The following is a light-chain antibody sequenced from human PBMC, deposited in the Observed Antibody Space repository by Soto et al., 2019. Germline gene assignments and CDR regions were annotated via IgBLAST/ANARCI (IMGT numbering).Light chain of an antibody. V-gene: IGLV2-14*03. CDR1: SSDVGNYNY. CDR3: TSYTPSSTYV. CDR2: AVS. J-gene: IGLJ1*01. Sequence: QSALTQPASVSGSPEQSITISCTGTSSDVGNYNYVSWYRQYPGKAPKLMIYAVSRRPSGVSNRFSGSKSGNTASLTISGLEAEDEADYYCTSYTPSSTYVFGTGTKLTVL.